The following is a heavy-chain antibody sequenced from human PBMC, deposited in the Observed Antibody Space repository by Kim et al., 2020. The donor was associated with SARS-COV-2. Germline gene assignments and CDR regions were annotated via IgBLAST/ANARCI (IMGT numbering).Heavy chain of an antibody. CDR1: GGSFSSYA. CDR3: ARGSFSSSWRLNY. CDR2: IMPILATA. Sequence: SVKVSCKASGGSFSSYAISWVRQAPGQGLEWMGGIMPILATAYYAETFQGRVTITADESTSTAYMELSSLDSDDTAVYYCARGSFSSSWRLNYWGQGTL. D-gene: IGHD6-13*01. V-gene: IGHV1-69*13. J-gene: IGHJ4*02.